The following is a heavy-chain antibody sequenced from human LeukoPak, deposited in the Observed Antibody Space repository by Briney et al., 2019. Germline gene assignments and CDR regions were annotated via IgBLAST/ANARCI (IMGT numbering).Heavy chain of an antibody. Sequence: PSETLSLTCAVSGGSVSSRNWWSWVRQPPGKGLEWIGEIYHSGSTNYNPSLKSRITTSVDPSKNQFSLKLGSVTAADTAIYYCARGGAQGHSYGSNFDNWGQGTLVAVSS. CDR1: GGSVSSRNW. D-gene: IGHD5-18*01. CDR2: IYHSGST. CDR3: ARGGAQGHSYGSNFDN. J-gene: IGHJ4*02. V-gene: IGHV4-4*02.